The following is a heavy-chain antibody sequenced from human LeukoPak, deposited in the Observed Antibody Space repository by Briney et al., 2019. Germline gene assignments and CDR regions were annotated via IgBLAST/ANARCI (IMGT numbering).Heavy chain of an antibody. D-gene: IGHD2-2*01. CDR3: ARDPEEQDIVVVPAAPDY. V-gene: IGHV1-2*02. CDR1: GYTFTGYY. J-gene: IGHJ4*02. CDR2: INPNSGGT. Sequence: GASVKVSCKASGYTFTGYYMHWVRQAPGQGLEWMGWINPNSGGTNYAQKFQGRVTMTRDTSISTAYMELSRLRSDDTAVYYCARDPEEQDIVVVPAAPDYWGQGTLVTVSS.